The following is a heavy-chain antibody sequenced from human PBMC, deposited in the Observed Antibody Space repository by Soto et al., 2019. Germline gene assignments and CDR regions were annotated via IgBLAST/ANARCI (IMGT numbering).Heavy chain of an antibody. J-gene: IGHJ3*02. CDR3: ARQGSRAFDI. CDR2: IYYSGSA. V-gene: IGHV4-39*01. CDR1: GGYISTSVYY. Sequence: QLQLQESGPGLVEPSETLSLTCTVSGGYISTSVYYWGWIRQPPGRGLEWMANIYYSGSAYYNPSLKSRISTSVDTSKNQFSLKLRSVTAADTAVYYCARQGSRAFDIWGQGTMVTASS. D-gene: IGHD2-15*01.